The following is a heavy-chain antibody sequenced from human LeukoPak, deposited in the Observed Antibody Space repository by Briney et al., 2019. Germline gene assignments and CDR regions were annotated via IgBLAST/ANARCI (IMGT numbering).Heavy chain of an antibody. J-gene: IGHJ4*02. V-gene: IGHV4-59*02. D-gene: IGHD2-21*01. Sequence: SETLSLTCTVSGGSVSGYYWSWIRQPPGKGLEWIGYIYYSGNINYNPSLKSRLIMSLDTSKNHFSLKLNSVTAADTAVYYCARHKDSGDYPLDYWGQGILVSVSS. CDR1: GGSVSGYY. CDR2: IYYSGNI. CDR3: ARHKDSGDYPLDY.